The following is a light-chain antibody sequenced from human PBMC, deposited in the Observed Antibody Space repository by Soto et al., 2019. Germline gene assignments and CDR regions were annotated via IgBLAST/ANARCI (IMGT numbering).Light chain of an antibody. CDR1: SSNIGAGYD. J-gene: IGLJ2*01. CDR2: GNS. V-gene: IGLV1-40*01. Sequence: QSVLTQPPSVSGPPGQRVTISCTGSSSNIGAGYDVHWYQQLPGTAPKLLIYGNSNRPSGVPDRFSGSKSGTSASPAITGLQAEDEADYYCQSYDSSLSGSKVFGGGTKLTVL. CDR3: QSYDSSLSGSKV.